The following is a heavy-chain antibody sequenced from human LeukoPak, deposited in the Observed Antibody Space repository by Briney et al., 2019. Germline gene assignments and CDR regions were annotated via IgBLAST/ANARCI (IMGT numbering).Heavy chain of an antibody. CDR3: ARRITAASTYYFDY. CDR2: ISANGINT. CDR1: GFTFSNHA. Sequence: GESLKISCVASGFTFSNHAMNWVRQAPGKGLEWVSSISANGINTYYADSEKGRFTISRDNSKNTLYLQMNSLRAEDAAVYYCARRITAASTYYFDYWGQGTLVPVSS. V-gene: IGHV3-23*01. D-gene: IGHD6-25*01. J-gene: IGHJ4*02.